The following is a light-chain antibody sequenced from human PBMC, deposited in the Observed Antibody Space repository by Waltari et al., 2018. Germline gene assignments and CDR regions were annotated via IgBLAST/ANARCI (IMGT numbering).Light chain of an antibody. J-gene: IGLJ2*01. V-gene: IGLV1-44*01. CDR3: AAWDDSLNGVL. Sequence: QSVLTQPPSASGTPGQRVTISCSGGPSSIGSNYVNWYQQLPGAAPQLLIYSTYRRASGGPDGVSGSKAGTSASLAISGLQSEDEADYYCAAWDDSLNGVLFGGGTKLTVL. CDR2: STY. CDR1: PSSIGSNY.